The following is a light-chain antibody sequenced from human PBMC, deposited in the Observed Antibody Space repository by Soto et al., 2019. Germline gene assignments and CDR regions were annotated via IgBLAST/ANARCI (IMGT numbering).Light chain of an antibody. CDR3: FSYAGMYHYV. CDR2: DVS. Sequence: QSVLTQPRSVSGSPGQSVTISFTGTSSDVGFFNYVSWYQQHPGKAPKIIIYDVSERPSGVPDRFSGSKSGNTASLTISGLQAEDEADYYCFSYAGMYHYVLGTGTKVTVL. V-gene: IGLV2-11*01. J-gene: IGLJ1*01. CDR1: SSDVGFFNY.